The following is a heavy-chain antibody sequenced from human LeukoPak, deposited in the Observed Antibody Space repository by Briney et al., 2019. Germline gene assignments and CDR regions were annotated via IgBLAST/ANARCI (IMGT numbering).Heavy chain of an antibody. V-gene: IGHV3-9*01. J-gene: IGHJ4*02. CDR3: AKDISGYGDYMDYFDY. CDR1: GFTFDDYA. Sequence: GGSLRLSCAASGFTFDDYAMHWVRQAPGKGLEWVSGISWNSGSIGYADSVKGRFTISRDNSKNSLYLQMNSLKTEDTALYYCAKDISGYGDYMDYFDYWGQGTLVTVSS. CDR2: ISWNSGSI. D-gene: IGHD4-17*01.